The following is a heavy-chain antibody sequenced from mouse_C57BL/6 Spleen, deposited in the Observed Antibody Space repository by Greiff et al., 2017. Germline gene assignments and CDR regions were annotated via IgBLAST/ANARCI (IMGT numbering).Heavy chain of an antibody. V-gene: IGHV1-69*01. D-gene: IGHD2-2*01. CDR2: IDPSDSYT. Sequence: VQLQQPGAELVMPGASVKLSCKASGYTFTSYWMHWVKQRPGQGLEWIGEIDPSDSYTNYNQKFKGKSTLTVDKASSTAYMQLSSLTSEDSAVYYCARWGDGYDSDYWGQGTTLTVSS. CDR3: ARWGDGYDSDY. CDR1: GYTFTSYW. J-gene: IGHJ2*01.